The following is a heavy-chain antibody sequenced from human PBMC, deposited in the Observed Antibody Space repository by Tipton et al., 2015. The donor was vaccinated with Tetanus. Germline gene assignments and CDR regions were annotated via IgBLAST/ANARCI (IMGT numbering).Heavy chain of an antibody. Sequence: LRLSCTVSGATVSRSNYYWSWVRQPPGKGLEWIGYIDYSGSTNYNPSLKSRVTISIDTSKKQFSLNLSSVTAADTAVYFCARCPYGGVSGTLYYWGQGILVTVSS. V-gene: IGHV4-61*01. CDR3: ARCPYGGVSGTLYY. CDR1: GATVSRSNYY. CDR2: IDYSGST. D-gene: IGHD4-23*01. J-gene: IGHJ4*02.